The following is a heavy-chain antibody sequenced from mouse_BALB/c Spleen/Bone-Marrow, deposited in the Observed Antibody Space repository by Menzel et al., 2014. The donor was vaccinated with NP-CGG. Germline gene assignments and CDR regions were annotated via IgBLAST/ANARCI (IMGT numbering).Heavy chain of an antibody. CDR3: TRDGKGNYDYAMDY. Sequence: DVQLVESGGGLVKPGGSLKLSCAASGFTFSSYTMSWVRQTPEERLEWVATISSGGSYTYYPDSVKGRFTISRDNAKNTLYLQMSSLKSEDTAMYYCTRDGKGNYDYAMDYWGQGTSVTVSS. J-gene: IGHJ4*01. CDR2: ISSGGSYT. V-gene: IGHV5-6-4*01. CDR1: GFTFSSYT. D-gene: IGHD2-1*01.